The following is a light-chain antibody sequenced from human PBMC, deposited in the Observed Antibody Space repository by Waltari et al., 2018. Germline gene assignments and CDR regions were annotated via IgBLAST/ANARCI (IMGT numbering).Light chain of an antibody. CDR1: SSNIGKDY. Sequence: QSVLTQPPSVSAAPGQKVTISCSGSSSNIGKDYVSWYQHHPGTAPKLLIYENNKRPAGIPDRFSGSKSGTSATLGITGLQTGDEADYYCAVWDTSLNPVFGGGTKLTVL. J-gene: IGLJ2*01. CDR2: ENN. CDR3: AVWDTSLNPV. V-gene: IGLV1-51*02.